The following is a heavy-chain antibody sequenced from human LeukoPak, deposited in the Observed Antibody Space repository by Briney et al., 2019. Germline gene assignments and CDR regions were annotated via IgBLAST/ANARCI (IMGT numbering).Heavy chain of an antibody. CDR2: IYYSGST. D-gene: IGHD3-22*01. CDR3: ARCDSSGYLNYYFDY. Sequence: PSETLSLTCTVSGGSISSYYWSWIWQPPGKGLEWIGYIYYSGSTNYNPSLKSRVTILVDSSKNQFSLKLSSVTAADTAVYYCARCDSSGYLNYYFDYWGQGTLVTVSS. CDR1: GGSISSYY. V-gene: IGHV4-59*08. J-gene: IGHJ4*02.